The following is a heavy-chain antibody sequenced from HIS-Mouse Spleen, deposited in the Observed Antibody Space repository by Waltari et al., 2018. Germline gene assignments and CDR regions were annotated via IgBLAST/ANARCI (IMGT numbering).Heavy chain of an antibody. J-gene: IGHJ2*01. CDR3: AREIPYSSSWYDWYFDL. CDR1: GGSISSSSYY. Sequence: QLQLQESGPGLVKPSETMSLTCTVSGGSISSSSYYWGWICQPPGKGLEWIGSIYYSGRTYYNPSLKSRVTISVDTSKNQFSLKLSSVTAADTAVYYCAREIPYSSSWYDWYFDLWGRGTLVTVSS. V-gene: IGHV4-39*07. CDR2: IYYSGRT. D-gene: IGHD6-13*01.